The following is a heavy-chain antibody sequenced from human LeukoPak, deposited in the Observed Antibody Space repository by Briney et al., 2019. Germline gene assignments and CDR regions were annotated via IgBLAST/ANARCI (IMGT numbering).Heavy chain of an antibody. J-gene: IGHJ3*02. Sequence: PGGSLRLSCAASGFTFSSYWMSWVRQAPGKGLEWVANIKQDGSEKYYVDSVKGRFTISRDNAKNSLYLQMNSLRAEDTAVYYCAREEVYYDILTGYSPDAFDIWGQGTMVTVSS. V-gene: IGHV3-7*01. CDR3: AREEVYYDILTGYSPDAFDI. CDR2: IKQDGSEK. CDR1: GFTFSSYW. D-gene: IGHD3-9*01.